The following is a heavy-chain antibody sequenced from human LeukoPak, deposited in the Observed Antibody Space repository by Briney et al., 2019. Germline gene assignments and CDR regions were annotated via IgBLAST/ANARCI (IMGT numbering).Heavy chain of an antibody. J-gene: IGHJ4*02. CDR2: INPNSGGT. V-gene: IGHV1-2*02. CDR3: ARSLAGSYSFDY. D-gene: IGHD1-26*01. CDR1: GYTFTGYY. Sequence: GASVKVSCKASGYTFTGYYIHWARQAPGQGLEWMGWINPNSGGTNYAQKFQGRVTMTSDTSISTAYMELSRLRSDDTAVYYCARSLAGSYSFDYWGQGTLVTVSS.